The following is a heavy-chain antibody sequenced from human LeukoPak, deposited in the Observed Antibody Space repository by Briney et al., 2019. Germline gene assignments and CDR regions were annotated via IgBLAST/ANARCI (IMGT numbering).Heavy chain of an antibody. Sequence: GASVKVSCKASGYTFTSYDINWVRQATGQGLEWMGWMNPNSGNTGYAHKFQGRVTITRNTSISTAYMELSSLRSEDTAVYYCARGKETGGGYLFDPWGQGTLVTVSS. CDR1: GYTFTSYD. CDR2: MNPNSGNT. CDR3: ARGKETGGGYLFDP. J-gene: IGHJ5*02. D-gene: IGHD3-16*01. V-gene: IGHV1-8*03.